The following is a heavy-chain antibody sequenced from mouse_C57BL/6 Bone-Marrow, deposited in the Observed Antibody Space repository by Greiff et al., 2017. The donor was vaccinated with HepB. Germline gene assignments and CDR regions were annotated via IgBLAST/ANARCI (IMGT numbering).Heavy chain of an antibody. Sequence: QVPLPQPGAALVKPGASVKVSCNASGSTFPSYWMPWVKPRPGPGLEWIGRIHPSASDTNYNPKFKGKATLTVDKSSSTAYMQLSSLTSEDSAVYYCARGSSLYYAMDYWGQGTSVTVSS. J-gene: IGHJ4*01. CDR1: GSTFPSYW. CDR3: ARGSSLYYAMDY. D-gene: IGHD1-1*01. CDR2: IHPSASDT. V-gene: IGHV1-74*01.